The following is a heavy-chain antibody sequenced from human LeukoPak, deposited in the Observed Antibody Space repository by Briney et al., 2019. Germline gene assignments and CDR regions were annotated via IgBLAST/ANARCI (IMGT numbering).Heavy chain of an antibody. V-gene: IGHV3-30*03. J-gene: IGHJ4*02. Sequence: GGSLRLSCAASGFTFSSYAMSWVRQAPGKGLEWVAVISYDGSNKYYADSVKGRFTISRDNSKNTLYLQTNSLRAEDTAVYYCARRGSSGYFAYWGQGTLVTVSS. D-gene: IGHD3-22*01. CDR3: ARRGSSGYFAY. CDR1: GFTFSSYA. CDR2: ISYDGSNK.